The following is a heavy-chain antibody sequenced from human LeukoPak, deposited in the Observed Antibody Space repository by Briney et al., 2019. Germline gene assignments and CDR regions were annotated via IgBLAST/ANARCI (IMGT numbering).Heavy chain of an antibody. CDR2: IYTSGST. CDR1: GGSISSYY. J-gene: IGHJ3*02. Sequence: SETLSPTCTVSGGSISSYYWSWIRQPAGKGLEWIGRIYTSGSTNYNPSLKSRVTMSVDTSKNQFSLKLSSVTAADTAVYYCARDSRDIVATIVAFDIWGQGTMVTVSS. V-gene: IGHV4-4*07. CDR3: ARDSRDIVATIVAFDI. D-gene: IGHD5-12*01.